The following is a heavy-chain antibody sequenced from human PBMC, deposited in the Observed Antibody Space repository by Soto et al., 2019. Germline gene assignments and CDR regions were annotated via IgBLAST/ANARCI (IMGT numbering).Heavy chain of an antibody. CDR3: ARGKRGSYEY. V-gene: IGHV3-72*01. CDR2: TRGSGNDFNT. Sequence: VQLVESGGGLVQPGESLRLSCAASGFTFSYYHLDWVRQAPGKGLEWIWGTRGSGNDFNTQYAASVKGRFTVSRENSRNSLYLQMSSLKAEDTAVYYCARGKRGSYEYWGQGTLVTVSS. J-gene: IGHJ4*02. D-gene: IGHD3-16*01. CDR1: GFTFSYYH.